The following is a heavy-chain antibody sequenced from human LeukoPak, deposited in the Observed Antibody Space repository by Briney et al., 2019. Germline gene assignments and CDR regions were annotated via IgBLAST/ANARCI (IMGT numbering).Heavy chain of an antibody. J-gene: IGHJ6*03. V-gene: IGHV3-11*01. CDR3: ARVSDLDYMDV. Sequence: GGSLRLSCAASGFTFSDYYMSWIRQAPGKGLEWVSYISGSGSTIYYADSVKGRFTISRDNAKNSLYLQMNSLRAEDTAVYYCARVSDLDYMDVWGKGTTVTVSS. CDR2: ISGSGSTI. CDR1: GFTFSDYY. D-gene: IGHD3-3*01.